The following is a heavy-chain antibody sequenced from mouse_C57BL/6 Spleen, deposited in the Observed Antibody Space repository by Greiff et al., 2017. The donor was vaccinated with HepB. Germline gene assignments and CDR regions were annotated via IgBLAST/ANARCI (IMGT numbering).Heavy chain of an antibody. J-gene: IGHJ1*03. CDR3: ARGSYYYGSSSRYWYFDV. CDR1: GYTFTTYP. Sequence: VQLQQSGAELVKPGASVKMSCKASGYTFTTYPIEWMKQNHGKSLEWIGNFHPYNDDTKYNEKFKGKATLTVEKSSSTVYLELSRLTSDDSAVYYCARGSYYYGSSSRYWYFDVWGTGTTVTVSS. CDR2: FHPYNDDT. V-gene: IGHV1-47*01. D-gene: IGHD1-1*01.